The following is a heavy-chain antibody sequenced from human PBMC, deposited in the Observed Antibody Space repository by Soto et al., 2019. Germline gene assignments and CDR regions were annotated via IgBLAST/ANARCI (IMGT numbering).Heavy chain of an antibody. D-gene: IGHD6-13*01. V-gene: IGHV4-31*03. CDR3: VRGGIAGNWFDP. Sequence: QVQLQESGPGLVKPSQTLSLTCSVSGGSITRGGFYWSWIRQHPEKGLEWIAYIFHSGSTDFNPSLKGRIIISADTSKNQFSLKLTSVTAADTAVYYCVRGGIAGNWFDPWGQGTLVTVSS. CDR2: IFHSGST. J-gene: IGHJ5*02. CDR1: GGSITRGGFY.